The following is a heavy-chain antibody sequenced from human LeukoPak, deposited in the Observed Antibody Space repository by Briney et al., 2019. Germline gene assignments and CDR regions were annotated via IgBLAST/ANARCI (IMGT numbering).Heavy chain of an antibody. J-gene: IGHJ4*02. D-gene: IGHD3-10*01. Sequence: GGSLRLSCAASGFTFSDYYMSWIRQAPGKGLEWISYISSRGSTIYYADSVKDRFTISRDNAKSSLYLQMNSLRAEDTAVYYCARVRGSYSSDYWGQGTLVTVSS. CDR3: ARVRGSYSSDY. CDR2: ISSRGSTI. V-gene: IGHV3-11*04. CDR1: GFTFSDYY.